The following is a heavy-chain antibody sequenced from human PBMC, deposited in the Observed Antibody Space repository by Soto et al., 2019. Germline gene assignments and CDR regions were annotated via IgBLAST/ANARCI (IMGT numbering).Heavy chain of an antibody. D-gene: IGHD2-15*01. CDR1: GGSISSSSYY. CDR3: ARQVVVVVAATPNDGYWFDP. CDR2: IYYSGST. Sequence: SETLSLTCTVSGGSISSSSYYWGWIRQPPGKGLEWIGSIYYSGSTYYNPSLKSRVTISVDTSKNQFSLKLSSVTAADTAVYYCARQVVVVVAATPNDGYWFDPWGQGTLVTVSS. V-gene: IGHV4-39*01. J-gene: IGHJ5*02.